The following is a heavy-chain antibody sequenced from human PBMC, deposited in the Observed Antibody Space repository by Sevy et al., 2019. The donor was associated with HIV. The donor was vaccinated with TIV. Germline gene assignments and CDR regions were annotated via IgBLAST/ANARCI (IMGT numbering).Heavy chain of an antibody. CDR2: INPSGGST. CDR1: GYTFTSYY. Sequence: ASVKVSCKASGYTFTSYYMHWVRQAPGQGLEWMGIINPSGGSTSYAQKFQGRVTMTRDTSTSTVYMELSSLRSEDTAVYYCAREGEVAATKLGAFDIWGQGTMVTVSS. CDR3: AREGEVAATKLGAFDI. V-gene: IGHV1-46*03. D-gene: IGHD2-15*01. J-gene: IGHJ3*02.